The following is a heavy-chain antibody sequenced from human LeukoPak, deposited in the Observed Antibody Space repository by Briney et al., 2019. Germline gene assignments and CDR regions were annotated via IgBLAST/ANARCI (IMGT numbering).Heavy chain of an antibody. J-gene: IGHJ6*01. Sequence: QTGGSLRLSCAASGFTFSSYWMKWARQAPGKGTEWVASINHNGNVNYYVDSVKGRFTISTDNAKNSLYLQISNLRAEDTAVYFCARGGGLDVWGQGATVTVSS. CDR1: GFTFSSYW. CDR3: ARGGGLDV. CDR2: INHNGNVN. D-gene: IGHD3-16*01. V-gene: IGHV3-7*03.